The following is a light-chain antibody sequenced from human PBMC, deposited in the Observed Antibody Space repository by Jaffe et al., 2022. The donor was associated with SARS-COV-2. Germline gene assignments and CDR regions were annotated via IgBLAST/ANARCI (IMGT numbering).Light chain of an antibody. CDR2: GAS. CDR3: QLRTHWPPLIT. V-gene: IGKV3-11*01. Sequence: VLTQSPATLSLSPGERATLSCRASQTVSSSLAWYQQMPGQAPRLLIYGASSRATGVPARFSGSGSGTVFTLTISSLEPEDFAVYYCQLRTHWPPLITFGQGTRLEI. CDR1: QTVSSS. J-gene: IGKJ5*01.